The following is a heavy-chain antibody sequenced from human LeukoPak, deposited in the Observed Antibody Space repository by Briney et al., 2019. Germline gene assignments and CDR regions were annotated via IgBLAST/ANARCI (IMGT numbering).Heavy chain of an antibody. CDR3: ARAGGDIVVVPAAETYYYYYMDV. CDR1: GFTFSSYS. CDR2: LSSSSSYI. V-gene: IGHV3-21*01. J-gene: IGHJ6*03. D-gene: IGHD2-2*01. Sequence: GGSLRLSCAASGFTFSSYSMNWVRQAPGKGLEWVSSLSSSSSYIDYADSVKGQFTISRDNSKNTLYLQMNSLRAEDTAVYYCARAGGDIVVVPAAETYYYYYMDVWGKGTTVTISS.